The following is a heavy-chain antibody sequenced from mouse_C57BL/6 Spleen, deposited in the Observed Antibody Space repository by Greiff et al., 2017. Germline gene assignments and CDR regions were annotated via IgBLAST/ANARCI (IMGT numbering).Heavy chain of an antibody. CDR3: ARDTDYAMDY. Sequence: EVKLMESGGGLVKPGGSLKLSCAASGFTFRSYAMSWVRQTPEKRLEWVATISDGGSYTYNPDNVKGRFTISSDNAKNNLYLQMSHLKSEDTAMYYCARDTDYAMDYWGQGTSVTVSS. CDR2: ISDGGSYT. CDR1: GFTFRSYA. V-gene: IGHV5-4*01. J-gene: IGHJ4*01.